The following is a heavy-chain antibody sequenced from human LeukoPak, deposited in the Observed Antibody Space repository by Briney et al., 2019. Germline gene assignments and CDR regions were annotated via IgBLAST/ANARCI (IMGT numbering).Heavy chain of an antibody. CDR3: ATTGSGWSSRGHNWFDP. CDR2: IIPIFGTA. V-gene: IGHV1-69*05. Sequence: SVKVSCKASGGTFSSYAISWVRQAPGQGLEWMGGIIPIFGTANYAQKFQGRVTITTDESTSTAYMELSSLRSEDTAVYYCATTGSGWSSRGHNWFDPWGQGTLVTVSS. D-gene: IGHD6-19*01. CDR1: GGTFSSYA. J-gene: IGHJ5*02.